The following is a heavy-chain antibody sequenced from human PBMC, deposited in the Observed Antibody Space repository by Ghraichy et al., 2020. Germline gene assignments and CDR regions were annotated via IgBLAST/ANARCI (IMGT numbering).Heavy chain of an antibody. Sequence: ASVKVSCKASGYILTNHDVNWVRQATGQGLEWMGWMNFKSADTGYAQKFQGRVTMTRNTSINTAYMELTRLTSEDTAVYYCAVSFRGISIGFFDSWGQGTLLTVSS. D-gene: IGHD3-10*01. CDR2: MNFKSADT. J-gene: IGHJ4*02. V-gene: IGHV1-8*01. CDR1: GYILTNHD. CDR3: AVSFRGISIGFFDS.